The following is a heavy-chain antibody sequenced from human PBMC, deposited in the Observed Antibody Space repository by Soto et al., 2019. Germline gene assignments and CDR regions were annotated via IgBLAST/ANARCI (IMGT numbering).Heavy chain of an antibody. CDR3: ARPILGTHAFDL. D-gene: IGHD1-26*01. V-gene: IGHV3-23*01. CDR2: ISRDASDK. J-gene: IGHJ4*02. CDR1: GFTFSSYS. Sequence: GGSLRLSCAASGFTFSSYSMTWVRQAPGKGLEWVSIISRDASDKQYVDYVKGRFTISRDNSKETLSLQVTNLRPEDTAVYFCARPILGTHAFDLWGQGTLVTVSS.